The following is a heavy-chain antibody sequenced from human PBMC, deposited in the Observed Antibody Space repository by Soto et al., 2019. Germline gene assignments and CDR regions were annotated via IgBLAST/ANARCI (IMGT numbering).Heavy chain of an antibody. D-gene: IGHD3-22*01. J-gene: IGHJ4*02. CDR2: ISYDGSNK. Sequence: GGSLRLSSAASGFTFSSYGMHWVRQAPGKGLEWVAVISYDGSNKYYADSVKGRFTIPRDNSKNTLYLQMNSLRAEDTAVHYCAKDYYDSSGYYYNFFDYWGQGTLVTVSS. V-gene: IGHV3-30*18. CDR3: AKDYYDSSGYYYNFFDY. CDR1: GFTFSSYG.